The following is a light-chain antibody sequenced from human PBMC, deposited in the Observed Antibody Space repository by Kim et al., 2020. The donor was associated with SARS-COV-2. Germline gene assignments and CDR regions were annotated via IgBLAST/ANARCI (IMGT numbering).Light chain of an antibody. Sequence: GEKVTISCSGGTSNIGKNFVSWYQQLPGTAPNVLIYDNIKRPSGIPDRFSGSKSDTSATLGITGLQAGDEADYYCGVWDDSVSAVLFGGGTKVTVL. CDR2: DNI. J-gene: IGLJ2*01. CDR3: GVWDDSVSAVL. CDR1: TSNIGKNF. V-gene: IGLV1-51*01.